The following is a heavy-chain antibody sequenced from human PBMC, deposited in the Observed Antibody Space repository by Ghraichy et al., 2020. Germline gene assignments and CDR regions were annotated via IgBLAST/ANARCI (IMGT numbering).Heavy chain of an antibody. J-gene: IGHJ4*02. V-gene: IGHV1-46*02. CDR3: ASWSGSGYSDKYYLDF. CDR1: GYNFKDFC. D-gene: IGHD3-3*01. CDR2: INPSGATT. Sequence: ASVKVSCKASGYNFKDFCKHWVRQAPGQGLEWMGIINPSGATTTYAQSFQGRVTFTTDTSTSTVYMDLSSLGSEDTAIYYCASWSGSGYSDKYYLDFWGQGTLVTVSS.